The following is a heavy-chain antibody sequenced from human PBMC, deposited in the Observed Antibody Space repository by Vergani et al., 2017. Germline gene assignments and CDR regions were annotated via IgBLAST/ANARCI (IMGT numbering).Heavy chain of an antibody. CDR3: ARHSRIAAAGNRGWFDP. Sequence: QLQLQESGPGLVKPSETLSLTCTVSGGSIRSSSYYWGWIRQPPGKGLEWIGSIYYSGSTYYHPSLKSRVTISVDTSKNQFSLKLSSVTAADTAVYYCARHSRIAAAGNRGWFDPWGQGTLVTVSS. J-gene: IGHJ5*02. V-gene: IGHV4-39*01. D-gene: IGHD6-13*01. CDR1: GGSIRSSSYY. CDR2: IYYSGST.